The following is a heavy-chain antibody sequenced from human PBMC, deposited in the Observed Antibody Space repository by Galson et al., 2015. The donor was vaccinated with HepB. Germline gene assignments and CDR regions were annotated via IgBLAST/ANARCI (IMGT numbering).Heavy chain of an antibody. CDR1: GYTFTSYH. CDR2: INPSGGSA. Sequence: SVKVSCKASGYTFTSYHMHWVRQAPGQGLEWMGIINPSGGSASYAQKFQGRVTMTRDTSTSTVYMELSSLRSEDTAVYYCARDRRDHRNYYYYGMDVWGQGTTVTVSS. V-gene: IGHV1-46*01. CDR3: ARDRRDHRNYYYYGMDV. J-gene: IGHJ6*02.